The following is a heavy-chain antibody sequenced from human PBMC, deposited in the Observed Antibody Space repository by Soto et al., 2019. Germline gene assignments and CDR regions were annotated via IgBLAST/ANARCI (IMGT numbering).Heavy chain of an antibody. CDR2: IIPIFGTA. CDR1: GGTFSGYA. J-gene: IGHJ6*02. D-gene: IGHD6-13*01. V-gene: IGHV1-69*13. CDR3: ATSKGSIAAVRTTRSLFYGMDV. Sequence: ASVKVSCKASGGTFSGYAISWVRQAPGQGLEWMGGIIPIFGTANYAQKFQGRVTITADESTSTAYMELSSLRSEDTAVYYCATSKGSIAAVRTTRSLFYGMDVWGQGTTVTVSS.